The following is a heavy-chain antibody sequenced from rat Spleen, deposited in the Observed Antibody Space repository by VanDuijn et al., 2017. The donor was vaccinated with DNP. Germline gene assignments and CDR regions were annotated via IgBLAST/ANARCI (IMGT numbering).Heavy chain of an antibody. V-gene: IGHV2-27*01. CDR2: IQSGGRT. CDR1: GFSLTSHH. CDR3: ALDYYDSSYSPFAY. D-gene: IGHD1-12*02. J-gene: IGHJ3*01. Sequence: QVQLKESGLGLVQPSQTLSLTCTVSGFSLTSHHVYWVRQPPGKGLEWMGRIQSGGRTDYNSVLKSRLSISRDTSKSQVFLTMNSLQTDDTAVYYCALDYYDSSYSPFAYWGQGTLVTVSS.